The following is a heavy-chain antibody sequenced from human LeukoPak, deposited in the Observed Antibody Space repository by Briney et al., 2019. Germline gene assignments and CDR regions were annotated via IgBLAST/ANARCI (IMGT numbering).Heavy chain of an antibody. Sequence: SETLSLTCTVSGGSISSSSYYWGWIRQPPGKGLEWIGSIYYSGSTYYNPSLKSRVTISVDTSKNQFSLKLSSVTAADTAVYYCASRIAGSDYWGQGTLVTVSS. CDR2: IYYSGST. J-gene: IGHJ4*02. CDR3: ASRIAGSDY. CDR1: GGSISSSSYY. D-gene: IGHD6-13*01. V-gene: IGHV4-39*07.